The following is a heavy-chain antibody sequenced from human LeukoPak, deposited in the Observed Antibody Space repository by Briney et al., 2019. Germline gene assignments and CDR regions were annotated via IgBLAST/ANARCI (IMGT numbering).Heavy chain of an antibody. CDR2: IKQDGSET. V-gene: IGHV3-7*01. J-gene: IGHJ3*02. D-gene: IGHD6-19*01. CDR1: GFTFSSYW. Sequence: GGSLRLSCAASGFTFSSYWMSWVRQAPGKGLEWVANIKQDGSETYYVDSVEGRFTASRDNAESSLYLQMTSLRVEDTAVYYCAKFTPRGSSDVFDIWGQGTMVTVSS. CDR3: AKFTPRGSSDVFDI.